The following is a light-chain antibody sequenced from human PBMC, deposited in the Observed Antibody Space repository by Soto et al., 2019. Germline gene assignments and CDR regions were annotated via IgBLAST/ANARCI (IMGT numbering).Light chain of an antibody. CDR2: ASS. V-gene: IGKV3-11*02. CDR1: QSVDNY. CDR3: PQRREWSRS. J-gene: IGKJ2*01. Sequence: EIVLTQSPATLSLSPGERATLSCRASQSVDNYLAWYQQKAGQVPRLLIYASSIRDAGIPARFSGSGSGRDFTLTISSLEPDDLAGYYCPQRREWSRSFGQGTKVEIK.